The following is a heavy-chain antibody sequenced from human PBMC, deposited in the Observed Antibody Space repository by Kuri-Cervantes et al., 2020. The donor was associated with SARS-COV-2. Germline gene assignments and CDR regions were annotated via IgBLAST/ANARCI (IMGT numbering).Heavy chain of an antibody. V-gene: IGHV3-48*03. CDR2: ISSTGDTI. CDR3: TRMSSGGSPDY. D-gene: IGHD2-15*01. J-gene: IGHJ4*02. CDR1: GFTFSSYE. Sequence: GESLKISCAASGFTFSSYEMNWVRQTPGKGLEWVSYISSTGDTIYYADSVKGRFTISRDNAKNSLYLQMNSLRAEDTAVYYCTRMSSGGSPDYWGQGTLVTVSS.